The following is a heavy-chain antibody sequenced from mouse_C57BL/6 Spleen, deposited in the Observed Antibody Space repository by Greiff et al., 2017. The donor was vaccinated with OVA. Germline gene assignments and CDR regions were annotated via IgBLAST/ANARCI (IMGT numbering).Heavy chain of an antibody. D-gene: IGHD1-1*01. V-gene: IGHV1-42*01. J-gene: IGHJ2*01. CDR1: GYSFTGYY. CDR2: INPSTGGT. Sequence: VQLKESGPELVKPGASVKISCKASGYSFTGYYMNWVKQSPEKSLEWIGEINPSTGGTTYNQKFKAKATLTVDKSSSTAYMQLKSLTSEDSAVYYCARGITTAVVYFDYWGQGTTLTVSS. CDR3: ARGITTAVVYFDY.